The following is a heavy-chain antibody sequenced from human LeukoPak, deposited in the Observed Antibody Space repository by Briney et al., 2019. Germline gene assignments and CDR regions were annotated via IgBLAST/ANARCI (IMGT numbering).Heavy chain of an antibody. CDR2: INHSGST. D-gene: IGHD2-15*01. V-gene: IGHV4-34*01. J-gene: IGHJ4*02. Sequence: SETLSLTCAVYGGSFSGYYWSWIRQPPGKGLEWIGEINHSGSTNYNPSLKSRVTISVDTSKNQFSLKLSSVTAADTAMYYCASFGPCSGGSCRDLYNDEISARGGSWFDYWGQRTLVTVSS. CDR1: GGSFSGYY. CDR3: ASFGPCSGGSCRDLYNDEISARGGSWFDY.